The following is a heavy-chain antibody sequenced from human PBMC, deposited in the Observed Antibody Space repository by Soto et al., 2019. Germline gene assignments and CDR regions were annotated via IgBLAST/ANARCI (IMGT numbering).Heavy chain of an antibody. V-gene: IGHV3-21*01. CDR2: ISSSSSYI. CDR1: GFTFSSYS. J-gene: IGHJ4*02. D-gene: IGHD2-2*01. CDR3: AIVFVSYELLFPLDF. Sequence: GGSLRLSCAASGFTFSSYSMNWVRQAPGKGLEWVSSISSSSSYIYYADSVKGRFTISRDNAKNSLYLQMNSLRAEDTAVYYCAIVFVSYELLFPLDFWGQRSLVTVSS.